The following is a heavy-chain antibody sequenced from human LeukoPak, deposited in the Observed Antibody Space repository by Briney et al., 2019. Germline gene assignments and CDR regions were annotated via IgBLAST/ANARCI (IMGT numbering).Heavy chain of an antibody. CDR2: INHSGST. D-gene: IGHD6-13*01. J-gene: IGHJ4*02. V-gene: IGHV4-34*01. CDR1: GGSFSGYY. CDR3: ARVGDSSSFSY. Sequence: PSETLSLTCAVCGGSFSGYYWSWIRQPPGKGLEWIGEINHSGSTNYNPSLKSRVTISVDTSKNQFSLKLSSVTAADTAVYYCARVGDSSSFSYWGQGTLVTVSS.